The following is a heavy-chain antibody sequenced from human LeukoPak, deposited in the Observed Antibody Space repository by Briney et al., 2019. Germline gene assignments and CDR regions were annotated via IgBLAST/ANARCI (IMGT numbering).Heavy chain of an antibody. D-gene: IGHD7-27*01. Sequence: SVRVSCKAAGGSISSYDISGVRQAPGQWLEWMGRIIPIFGTANYAQKFQGRVTITADESTSTAYMELSSLRSEDTAVYYCASEFTGDPGYYYGMDVWGQGTTVTVSS. CDR2: IIPIFGTA. V-gene: IGHV1-69*13. CDR1: GGSISSYD. J-gene: IGHJ6*02. CDR3: ASEFTGDPGYYYGMDV.